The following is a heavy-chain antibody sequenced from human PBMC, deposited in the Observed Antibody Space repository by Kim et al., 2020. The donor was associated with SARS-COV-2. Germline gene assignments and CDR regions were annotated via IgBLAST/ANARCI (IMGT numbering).Heavy chain of an antibody. CDR3: ATPDGSSWYRSYYGMDV. D-gene: IGHD6-13*01. J-gene: IGHJ6*02. CDR2: INPNSGGT. V-gene: IGHV1-2*02. Sequence: ASVKVSCKASGYTFTGYYMHWVRQAPGQGLEWMGWINPNSGGTNYAQKFQGRVTMTRDTSISTAYMELSRLRSDDTAVYYCATPDGSSWYRSYYGMDVWGQGTTVTVSS. CDR1: GYTFTGYY.